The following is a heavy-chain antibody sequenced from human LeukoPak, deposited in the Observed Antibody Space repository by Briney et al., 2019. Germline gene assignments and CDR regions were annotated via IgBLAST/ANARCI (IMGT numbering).Heavy chain of an antibody. V-gene: IGHV4-59*12. Sequence: SETLSLTCTVSGDSIRSNYWSWIRQPPGKGLEWIGYFSYTGSTNYNPSLKSRVTMSVDTSKNQFSLKLSSVTAADTAVYYCARDHDSSGWCFGYWGQGTLVTVSS. CDR3: ARDHDSSGWCFGY. CDR1: GDSIRSNY. CDR2: FSYTGST. D-gene: IGHD6-19*01. J-gene: IGHJ4*02.